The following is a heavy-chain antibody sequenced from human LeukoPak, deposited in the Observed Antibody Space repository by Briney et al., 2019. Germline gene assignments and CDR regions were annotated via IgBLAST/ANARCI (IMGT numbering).Heavy chain of an antibody. Sequence: GGSLRLSCAASGFTFSSYAMSWVRQAPGKGLEWVSAISGSGGSTYYADSVKGRFTISRDNSKNTLYLQMNSLRAEDTAVYYCAKDHCSSTSCYMELVVWGQGTLVTVSS. D-gene: IGHD2-2*02. V-gene: IGHV3-23*01. J-gene: IGHJ4*02. CDR2: ISGSGGST. CDR1: GFTFSSYA. CDR3: AKDHCSSTSCYMELVV.